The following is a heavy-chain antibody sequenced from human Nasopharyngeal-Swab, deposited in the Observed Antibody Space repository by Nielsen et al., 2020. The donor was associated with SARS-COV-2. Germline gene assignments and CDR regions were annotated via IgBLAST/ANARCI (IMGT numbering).Heavy chain of an antibody. CDR2: ISYDGSNK. V-gene: IGHV3-30*18. CDR3: AKGQGSSSYGMDV. Sequence: WIRQPPGKGLEWVAAISYDGSNKYYADSVKGRFTISRDNSKNTLYLQMNSLRAEDTAVYYCAKGQGSSSYGMDVWGQGTTVTVSS. J-gene: IGHJ6*02. D-gene: IGHD6-6*01.